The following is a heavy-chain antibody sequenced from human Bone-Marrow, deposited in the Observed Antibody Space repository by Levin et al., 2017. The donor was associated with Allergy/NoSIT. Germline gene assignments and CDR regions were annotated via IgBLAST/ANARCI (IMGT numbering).Heavy chain of an antibody. D-gene: IGHD4-17*01. CDR3: ARSREYGDYADY. J-gene: IGHJ4*02. V-gene: IGHV4-4*07. CDR2: ILTSGTT. Sequence: PSETLSLTCTVSGGSISSYYWIWIRQPAGKGLEWIGRILTSGTTNYNPSLKSRVTMSIDTSKNQFSLKVSSVTAADTAVYYCARSREYGDYADYWGQGILVTVPS. CDR1: GGSISSYY.